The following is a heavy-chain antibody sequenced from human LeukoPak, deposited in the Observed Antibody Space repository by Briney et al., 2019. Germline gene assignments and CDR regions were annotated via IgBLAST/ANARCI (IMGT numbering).Heavy chain of an antibody. V-gene: IGHV4-39*01. CDR3: ARLDDSSGYLH. CDR2: IYYSGST. D-gene: IGHD3-22*01. J-gene: IGHJ4*02. Sequence: PSETLSLTCTVSGGSICSSSYYWGWIRQPPGKGLEWIGSIYYSGSTYYNPSLKSRVTISVDTSKNQFSLKLSSVTAADTAVYYCARLDDSSGYLHWGQGTLVTVSS. CDR1: GGSICSSSYY.